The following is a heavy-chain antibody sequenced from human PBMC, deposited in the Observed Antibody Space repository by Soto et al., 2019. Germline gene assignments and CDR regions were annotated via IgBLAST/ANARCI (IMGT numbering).Heavy chain of an antibody. CDR1: GGSISSYY. Sequence: QVQLQESGPGLVKPSETLSLTCTVSGGSISSYYWSWIRQPPGKGLEWIGYIYYSGSTNYNPSLKSRVTISGDTSKNQFSLKLSSVTAADTAVYYCARQNYDYVLGSYRYTVPRPFDYWGQGTLVTVSS. CDR2: IYYSGST. V-gene: IGHV4-59*08. D-gene: IGHD3-16*02. CDR3: ARQNYDYVLGSYRYTVPRPFDY. J-gene: IGHJ4*02.